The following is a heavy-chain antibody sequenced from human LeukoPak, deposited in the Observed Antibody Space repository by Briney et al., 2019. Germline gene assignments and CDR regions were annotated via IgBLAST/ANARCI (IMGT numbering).Heavy chain of an antibody. Sequence: KPSETLSLTCTVSGGSISSSSYYWGWIRQPPGKGLEWIGSIYYSGSTYYNPSLKSRVTISVDTSKNQFSLKLSSVTAADTAVYYCARDGPGYSISFGYYYYGMDVWGQGTTVTVSS. D-gene: IGHD5-18*01. V-gene: IGHV4-39*07. CDR2: IYYSGST. CDR1: GGSISSSSYY. CDR3: ARDGPGYSISFGYYYYGMDV. J-gene: IGHJ6*02.